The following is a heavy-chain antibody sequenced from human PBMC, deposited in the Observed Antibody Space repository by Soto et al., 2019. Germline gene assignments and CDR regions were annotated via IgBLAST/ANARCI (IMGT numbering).Heavy chain of an antibody. CDR1: GFTFSDYY. CDR3: ARGGRFGVDYFDY. V-gene: IGHV3-11*06. Sequence: QVQLVESGGGLVKPGGSLRLSCAASGFTFSDYYMSWIRQAPGKGLEWVSYISSSSSYTNYADSVKGRFTISRDNAKNSLYLQMNSLIAEDTAVYYCARGGRFGVDYFDYWGQGTLVTVSS. D-gene: IGHD3-10*01. J-gene: IGHJ4*02. CDR2: ISSSSSYT.